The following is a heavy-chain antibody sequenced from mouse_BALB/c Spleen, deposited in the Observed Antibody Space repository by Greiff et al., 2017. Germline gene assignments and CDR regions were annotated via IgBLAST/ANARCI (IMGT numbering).Heavy chain of an antibody. CDR2: IDPENGDT. CDR3: NYGSSFAY. Sequence: EVQLQQSGAELVRSGASVKLSCTASGFNIKDYYMHWVKQRPEQGLEWIGWIDPENGDTEYAPKFQGKATMTADTSSNTAYLQLSSLTSEDTAVYYCNYGSSFAYWGQGTLVTVSA. V-gene: IGHV14-4*02. D-gene: IGHD1-1*01. CDR1: GFNIKDYY. J-gene: IGHJ3*01.